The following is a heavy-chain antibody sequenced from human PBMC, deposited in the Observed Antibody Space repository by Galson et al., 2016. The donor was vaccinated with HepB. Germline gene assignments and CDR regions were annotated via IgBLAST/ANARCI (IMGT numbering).Heavy chain of an antibody. V-gene: IGHV1-69*06. CDR3: ARNLRDYYHISGYFDAFDI. Sequence: SVKVSCKASGGTFSSYAISWVRQAPGQGLEWMGGIIPIFPTANYAQKFRGRVTITADKSTSTAYLELSSLRSEDTAMYYCARNLRDYYHISGYFDAFDIWGQGTMVTVSS. J-gene: IGHJ3*02. D-gene: IGHD3-22*01. CDR2: IIPIFPTA. CDR1: GGTFSSYA.